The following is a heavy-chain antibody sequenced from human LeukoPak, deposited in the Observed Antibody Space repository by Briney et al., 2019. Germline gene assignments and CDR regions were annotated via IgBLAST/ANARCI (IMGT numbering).Heavy chain of an antibody. Sequence: SETLSLTCTVSSGSISSYYWSWLRQPPGKGLEWIGYIYYSGSTNYNPSLKSRVTISVDTSKNQFSLKLSSVTAADTAVYYCARRGGDYIRGYYGMDVWGQGTTVTVSS. V-gene: IGHV4-59*01. D-gene: IGHD4-17*01. CDR3: ARRGGDYIRGYYGMDV. CDR2: IYYSGST. CDR1: SGSISSYY. J-gene: IGHJ6*02.